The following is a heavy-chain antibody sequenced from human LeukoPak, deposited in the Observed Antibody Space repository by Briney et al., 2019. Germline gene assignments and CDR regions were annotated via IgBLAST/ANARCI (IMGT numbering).Heavy chain of an antibody. CDR1: GFTFSSCV. D-gene: IGHD1-26*01. V-gene: IGHV3-23*01. CDR3: AKDRYSGSYLGQCYFDY. J-gene: IGHJ4*02. CDR2: ISGSGNSP. Sequence: AGGSLRLSCATSGFTFSSCVMAWVRQAPGKGLEWVSSISGSGNSPYYADSVKGRFTISRDNSKNTLYLQMNSLRAEDTAVYYCAKDRYSGSYLGQCYFDYWGQGTLVTVSS.